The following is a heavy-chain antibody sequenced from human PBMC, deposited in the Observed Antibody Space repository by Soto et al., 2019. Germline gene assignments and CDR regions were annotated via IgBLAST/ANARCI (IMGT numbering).Heavy chain of an antibody. CDR3: AIGGGFIIGRMAWFDP. CDR1: VGSFRNYS. CDR2: IKHRGTF. D-gene: IGHD2-15*01. J-gene: IGHJ5*02. Sequence: SETLSLTCVVNVGSFRNYSYNWIRQAPGKGLEWIGEIKHRGTFNYNPSLKSRVTLSIDTSRNQFSLMLKSVTAADTAIYYCAIGGGFIIGRMAWFDPWGQGTLVTVSS. V-gene: IGHV4-34*01.